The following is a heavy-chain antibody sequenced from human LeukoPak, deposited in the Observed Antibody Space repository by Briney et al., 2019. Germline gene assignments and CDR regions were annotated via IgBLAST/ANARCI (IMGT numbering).Heavy chain of an antibody. CDR3: ARFSTFRDSSGYYLDY. CDR1: GGSISSYY. V-gene: IGHV4-59*01. J-gene: IGHJ4*02. Sequence: SETLSLTCSVSGGSISSYYWSWIRQPPGKGLEWLGHIYSSGSTTDNPSLKSRVTISVDTSKNQLSPKLTSVTPADTAVYYCARFSTFRDSSGYYLDYWGQGILVTVSS. D-gene: IGHD3-22*01. CDR2: IYSSGST.